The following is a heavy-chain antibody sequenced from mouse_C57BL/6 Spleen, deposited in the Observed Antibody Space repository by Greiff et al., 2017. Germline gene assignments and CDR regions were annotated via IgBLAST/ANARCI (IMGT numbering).Heavy chain of an antibody. CDR3: AIHGYDYPYAIDY. D-gene: IGHD2-4*01. V-gene: IGHV1-62-2*01. CDR2: FYPGSGSL. J-gene: IGHJ4*01. CDR1: GYTFTEYT. Sequence: QVQLQQSGAELVKPGASVKMSCKASGYTFTEYTIHWVKQRYGQGLEWIGWFYPGSGSLTSNEKFKDKATWTADKSSITVYMWLSRLTSEGSTVYFCAIHGYDYPYAIDYWGQGTSVTVSS.